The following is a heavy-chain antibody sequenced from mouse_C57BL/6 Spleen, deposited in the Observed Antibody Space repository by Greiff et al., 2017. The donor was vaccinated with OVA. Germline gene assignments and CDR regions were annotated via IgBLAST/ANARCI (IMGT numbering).Heavy chain of an antibody. J-gene: IGHJ3*01. Sequence: QVQLQQPGAELVKPGASVKLFCKASGYTFTSYWMQWVKQRPGQGLEWIGEIDPSDSYTNYNQKFKGKATLTVDTSSSTAYMQLSSLTSEDSAVYYCATIAYWGQGTLVTVSA. V-gene: IGHV1-50*01. CDR2: IDPSDSYT. CDR3: ATIAY. CDR1: GYTFTSYW.